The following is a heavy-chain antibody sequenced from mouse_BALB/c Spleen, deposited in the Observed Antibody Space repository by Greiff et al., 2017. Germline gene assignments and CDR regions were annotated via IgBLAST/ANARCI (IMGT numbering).Heavy chain of an antibody. CDR2: IYPGDGDT. Sequence: VKLMESGAELARPGASVKLSCKASGYTFTSYWMQWVKQRPGQGLEWIGAIYPGDGDTRYTQKFKGKATLTADKSSSTAYMQLSSLASEDSAVYYCARGDYWGQGTSVTVSS. CDR3: ARGDY. J-gene: IGHJ4*01. CDR1: GYTFTSYW. V-gene: IGHV1-87*01.